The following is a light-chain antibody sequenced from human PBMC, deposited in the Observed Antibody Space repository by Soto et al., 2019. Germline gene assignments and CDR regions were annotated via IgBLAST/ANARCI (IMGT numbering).Light chain of an antibody. Sequence: QSVLTQPPSASGTPGQRVTISCSGSSSNIGSNTVNWYQQLPGTAPKLLIYRNNQRPSGVPDRFSGSKSGTSASLAISGLQSEDEADYYCAAWDGSLNGVVFGAGTQLTVL. CDR2: RNN. CDR1: SSNIGSNT. V-gene: IGLV1-44*01. J-gene: IGLJ2*01. CDR3: AAWDGSLNGVV.